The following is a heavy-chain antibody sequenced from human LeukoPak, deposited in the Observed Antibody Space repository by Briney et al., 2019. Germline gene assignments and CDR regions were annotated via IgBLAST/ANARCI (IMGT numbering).Heavy chain of an antibody. CDR1: GGTFSSYA. V-gene: IGHV1-69*13. D-gene: IGHD3-3*01. J-gene: IGHJ4*02. CDR2: IIPIFGTA. Sequence: GASVKVSCKASGGTFSSYAISWVRQAPGQGLEWMGGIIPIFGTANYAQKFQGRVTITADESTSTAYMELSSLRSEDTAVYYCARDGRDAYFDIWSGYYTDYFDYWGQGTLVIVSS. CDR3: ARDGRDAYFDIWSGYYTDYFDY.